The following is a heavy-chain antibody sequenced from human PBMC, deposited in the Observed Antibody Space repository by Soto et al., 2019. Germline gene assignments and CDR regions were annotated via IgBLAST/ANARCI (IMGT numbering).Heavy chain of an antibody. Sequence: QVQLVESGGGVVQPGRSLRLSCAASGFTFSSYGLHWVRQAPGKGLEWVAVISYDGSNKYYADSVRGRFTISRDNSKSTLFLQMNSLRGEDTAAYYCAKDMTETTYYYYGMDVWGQGTTVTVSS. CDR3: AKDMTETTYYYYGMDV. V-gene: IGHV3-30*18. CDR2: ISYDGSNK. CDR1: GFTFSSYG. J-gene: IGHJ6*02. D-gene: IGHD1-1*01.